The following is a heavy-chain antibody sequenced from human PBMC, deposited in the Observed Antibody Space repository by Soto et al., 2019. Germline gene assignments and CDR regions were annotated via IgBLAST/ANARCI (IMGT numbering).Heavy chain of an antibody. V-gene: IGHV4-61*01. CDR1: GDSVSSGSYY. CDR3: ARGGGYCGTTSCYTYFFDY. J-gene: IGHJ4*02. CDR2: IHHSGTT. D-gene: IGHD2-2*01. Sequence: PSETLSLTCTVSGDSVSSGSYYWSWIRQPPGKGLEWIAYIHHSGTTNYNPSLNSRVTISVDTSKNQFSLKLTSVTAADTAMFYCARGGGYCGTTSCYTYFFDYWGQGALVTVSS.